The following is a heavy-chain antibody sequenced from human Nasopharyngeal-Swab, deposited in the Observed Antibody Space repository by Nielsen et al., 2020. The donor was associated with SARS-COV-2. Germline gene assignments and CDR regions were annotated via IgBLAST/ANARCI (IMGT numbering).Heavy chain of an antibody. V-gene: IGHV3-21*01. CDR1: GFTFSSYS. CDR2: ISSSSSYI. J-gene: IGHJ4*02. D-gene: IGHD3-22*01. CDR3: ARGSYYYDSSGYYDY. Sequence: GESLKISCAASGFTFSSYSMNWVRQAPGKGLEWVSSISSSSSYIYYADSVKGRFTISRDNAKNSLYLQMNSLRAEDTAVYYCARGSYYYDSSGYYDYWGQGTLVTVFS.